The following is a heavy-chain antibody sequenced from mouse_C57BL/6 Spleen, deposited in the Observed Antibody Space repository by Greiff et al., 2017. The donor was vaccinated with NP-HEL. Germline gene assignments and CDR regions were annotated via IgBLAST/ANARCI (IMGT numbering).Heavy chain of an antibody. D-gene: IGHD1-1*01. J-gene: IGHJ4*01. V-gene: IGHV1-4*01. CDR3: ARTDYYGRDYAMDY. CDR2: INPSSGYT. Sequence: VQLQQSGAELARPGASVKMSCKASGYTFTSYTMHWVKQRPGQGREWIGYINPSSGYTKYNQKVKEKATLTADKSSSTAYMQLSSLTSEDSAFYYCARTDYYGRDYAMDYWGQGTSVTVSS. CDR1: GYTFTSYT.